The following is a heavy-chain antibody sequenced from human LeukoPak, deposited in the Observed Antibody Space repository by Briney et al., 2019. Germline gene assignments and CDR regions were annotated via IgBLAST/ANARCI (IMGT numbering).Heavy chain of an antibody. J-gene: IGHJ4*02. Sequence: PSETLSLTCTVSGDSISSSSYFWGWIRQSPGRRLAWIGSIYYSGSTYYNPSLKSRVTISVDTSKNQFSLKLNSVTAADTAVYYCMRHSPYNWNQPIDYWGQGTLVTVSS. CDR1: GDSISSSSYF. D-gene: IGHD1-20*01. V-gene: IGHV4-39*01. CDR2: IYYSGST. CDR3: MRHSPYNWNQPIDY.